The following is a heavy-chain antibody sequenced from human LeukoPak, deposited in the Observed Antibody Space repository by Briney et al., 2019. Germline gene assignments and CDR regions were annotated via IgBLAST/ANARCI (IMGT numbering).Heavy chain of an antibody. CDR3: ARVSRLRGNYDFWSGYYFAY. J-gene: IGHJ4*02. CDR2: INHSGST. V-gene: IGHV4-34*01. CDR1: GFTFSDYY. Sequence: KPGGSLRLSCAASGFTFSDYYMSWIRRPPGKGLEWIGEINHSGSTNYNPSLKSRVTISVDTSKNQFSLKLSSVTAADTAVYYCARVSRLRGNYDFWSGYYFAYWGQGTLVTVSS. D-gene: IGHD3-3*01.